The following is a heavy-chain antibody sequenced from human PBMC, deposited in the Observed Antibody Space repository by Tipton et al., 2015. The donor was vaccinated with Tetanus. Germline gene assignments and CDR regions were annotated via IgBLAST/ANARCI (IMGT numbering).Heavy chain of an antibody. J-gene: IGHJ4*02. Sequence: TLSLTCAVYGGSFSNYYWNWIRQAPGKGLEWIGSVDYTGHTYHNPSLKSRVTLSVDVSKNQFSLRVSSVTAADTALYFCARDSHVGAPVVNCFDRWGLGTLVTVSS. CDR2: VDYTGHT. CDR3: ARDSHVGAPVVNCFDR. V-gene: IGHV4-34*01. CDR1: GGSFSNYY. D-gene: IGHD2-21*01.